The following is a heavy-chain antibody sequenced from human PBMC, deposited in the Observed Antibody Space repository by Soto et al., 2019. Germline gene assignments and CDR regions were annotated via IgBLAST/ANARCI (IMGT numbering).Heavy chain of an antibody. D-gene: IGHD1-1*01. CDR2: IWYDGSNK. J-gene: IGHJ4*02. V-gene: IGHV3-33*01. CDR3: ARENLERPFDY. CDR1: GFTFSSYG. Sequence: QVQLVESGGGVVQPGRSLRLYCAASGFTFSSYGMHWVRQAPGKGLEWVAVIWYDGSNKYYADSVKGRFTISRDNSKNPLYLQMDSLRAEDAAVYYCARENLERPFDYWGQGTLVTVSS.